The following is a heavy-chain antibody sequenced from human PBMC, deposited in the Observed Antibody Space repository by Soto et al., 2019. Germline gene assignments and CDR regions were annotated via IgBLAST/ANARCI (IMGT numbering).Heavy chain of an antibody. CDR2: INHSGTT. Sequence: QVLLQQWGAGLLKPSETLSLTCAVYGGSFSDYYWSWIRQPPGKGLEWIGEINHSGTTNYNPSLKSRVTISVDTSKNQFSLKVNSVTAADTAVYYCARGDLQRDFWGQGTLVTVSS. J-gene: IGHJ4*02. V-gene: IGHV4-34*01. CDR1: GGSFSDYY. CDR3: ARGDLQRDF.